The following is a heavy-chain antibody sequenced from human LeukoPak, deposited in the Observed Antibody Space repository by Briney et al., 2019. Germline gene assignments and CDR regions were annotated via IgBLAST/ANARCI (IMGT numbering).Heavy chain of an antibody. CDR3: ARSMAPSGSLYFQH. V-gene: IGHV1-2*02. Sequence: ASVRVSCKASGYXFTGYYMHWVRQAPGQGLEWMGWINSKSGGTNYAQKFQGRVTMTRDTSISAAYMELSRLRSDDTAVYYCARSMAPSGSLYFQHWGQGTLVTVSS. D-gene: IGHD6-13*01. CDR1: GYXFTGYY. J-gene: IGHJ1*01. CDR2: INSKSGGT.